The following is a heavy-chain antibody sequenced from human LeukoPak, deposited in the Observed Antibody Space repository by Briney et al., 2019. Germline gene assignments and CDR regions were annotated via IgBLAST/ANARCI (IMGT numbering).Heavy chain of an antibody. Sequence: ASVKVSCKASGYIFSTYPKSWVRQAPGQGLEWMGWINTNTGSPTYAQGLTGRLVFSLDTSVSTAFLQINSLKAEDTALYYCVRGIDTTGYFNYWGQGTLVTVSS. D-gene: IGHD3-22*01. V-gene: IGHV7-4-1*02. CDR3: VRGIDTTGYFNY. CDR1: GYIFSTYP. J-gene: IGHJ4*02. CDR2: INTNTGSP.